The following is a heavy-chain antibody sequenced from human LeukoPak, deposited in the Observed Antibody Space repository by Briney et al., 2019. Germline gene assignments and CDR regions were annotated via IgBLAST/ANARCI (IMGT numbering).Heavy chain of an antibody. CDR3: ARGDDSGYYDYFDY. J-gene: IGHJ4*02. CDR1: GFTVDSNY. V-gene: IGHV3-53*01. D-gene: IGHD3-22*01. Sequence: GGSLRLSCAASGFTVDSNYLSWVRQAPGKGLEWVSTIYTGGNTYYAASVKGRFTISRDFSKSTVFLHMNSLRAEDTAMYYCARGDDSGYYDYFDYWGQGALVTVSS. CDR2: IYTGGNT.